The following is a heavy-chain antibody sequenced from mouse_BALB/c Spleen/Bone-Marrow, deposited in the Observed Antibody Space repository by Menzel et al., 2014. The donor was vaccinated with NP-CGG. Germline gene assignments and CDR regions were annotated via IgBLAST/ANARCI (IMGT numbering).Heavy chain of an antibody. CDR1: GFTFSDYY. CDR3: ARAPPYDFYAMDY. CDR2: IRDGVSYA. J-gene: IGHJ4*01. D-gene: IGHD2-13*01. V-gene: IGHV5-4*02. Sequence: VKLMESGGGLVKPGGSLKLSCAASGFTFSDYYMFWVRQTPEKRLEWVATIRDGVSYAYYPDSVKGRFTISRDNARNNLYLQMSSLKSEDTAMYYCARAPPYDFYAMDYWGQGTSVTVSS.